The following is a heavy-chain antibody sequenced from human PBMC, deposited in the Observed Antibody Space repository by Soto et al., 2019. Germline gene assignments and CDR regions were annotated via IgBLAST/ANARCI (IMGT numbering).Heavy chain of an antibody. V-gene: IGHV4-38-2*02. Sequence: PSETLSLTCAVSGYSISSGYQWGWIRQPPGKGLEWIGNIFHSGTTSYNPSLKSRVTVSVDTSKNQISLNLTSVTAADTAIYYCARDFFGNHYFDVWGQGTTVTVSS. CDR1: GYSISSGYQ. D-gene: IGHD1-26*01. CDR2: IFHSGTT. CDR3: ARDFFGNHYFDV. J-gene: IGHJ6*02.